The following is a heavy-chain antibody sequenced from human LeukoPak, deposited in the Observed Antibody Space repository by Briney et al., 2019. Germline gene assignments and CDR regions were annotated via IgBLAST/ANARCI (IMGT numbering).Heavy chain of an antibody. J-gene: IGHJ4*02. CDR1: GFSFTTYG. Sequence: PGRSLRLSCAASGFSFTTYGLSWVRQAPGKGLEWVSSISRSGHTTYYAGSVKGRFTISRDNSKNTLYLQMNSLRAEDTAVYYCARRAGAYSHPYDYWGQGTLVTVSS. CDR2: ISRSGHTT. D-gene: IGHD4/OR15-4a*01. V-gene: IGHV3-23*01. CDR3: ARRAGAYSHPYDY.